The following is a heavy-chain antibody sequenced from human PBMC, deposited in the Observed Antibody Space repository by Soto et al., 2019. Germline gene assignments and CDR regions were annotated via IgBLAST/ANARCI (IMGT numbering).Heavy chain of an antibody. CDR3: GRGRSGQIVVFY. Sequence: GASVKVSCKASGYSFTGHYILWVRQAPEQGPEWMGEIGPESGATRYAQKFQGRVTMTMDTSITTVYMELNNLRPDDTAIYYCGRGRSGQIVVFYWGQGTPVTVSS. CDR1: GYSFTGHY. D-gene: IGHD1-26*01. CDR2: IGPESGAT. V-gene: IGHV1-2*02. J-gene: IGHJ4*02.